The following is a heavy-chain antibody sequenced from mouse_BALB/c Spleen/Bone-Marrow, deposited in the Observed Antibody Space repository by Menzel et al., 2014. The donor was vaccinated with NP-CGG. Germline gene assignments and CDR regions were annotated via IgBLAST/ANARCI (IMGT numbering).Heavy chain of an antibody. J-gene: IGHJ4*01. CDR2: IWSGGST. Sequence: QVQLKQSGPGLVQPSQSLSITCTVSGFSLTNYGVHWVRQSPGKGLEWLGVIWSGGSTDCNAAFISRLRITKDNSKSQVFFKMNRLQGNDTGKYYRAKKLADSPHGKDYWGQGNSGTVS. CDR3: AKKLADSPHGKDY. CDR1: GFSLTNYG. V-gene: IGHV2-2*02.